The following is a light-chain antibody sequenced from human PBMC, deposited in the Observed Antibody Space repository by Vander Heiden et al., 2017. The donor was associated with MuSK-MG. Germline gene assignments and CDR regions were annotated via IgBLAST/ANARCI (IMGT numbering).Light chain of an antibody. Sequence: HSVLPQPPSLSAAPGPKGTMSCSGSSSDIGNNYVAWYQQLPGTTPKHLMVDNDKRPPGMPDRFSGSKSGTSATLAITGLQTGDEADDYCGTSDSGLNVWVFGTGTKLTVL. CDR2: DND. J-gene: IGLJ1*01. CDR1: SSDIGNNY. CDR3: GTSDSGLNVWV. V-gene: IGLV1-51*01.